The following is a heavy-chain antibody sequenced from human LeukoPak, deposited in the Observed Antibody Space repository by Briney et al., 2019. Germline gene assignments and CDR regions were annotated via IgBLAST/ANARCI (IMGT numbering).Heavy chain of an antibody. V-gene: IGHV3-11*03. J-gene: IGHJ4*02. CDR1: GFTFSDYY. CDR2: ISGSSSKT. Sequence: GGSLRLSCAASGFTFSDYYMSWIRQAPAKGLEWVSWISGSSSKTSYADSVKGRFTISRDNAKNSVYLQMNSLRAEDTAVYYCARTNSLDYWGQGTLVTVSS. CDR3: ARTNSLDY.